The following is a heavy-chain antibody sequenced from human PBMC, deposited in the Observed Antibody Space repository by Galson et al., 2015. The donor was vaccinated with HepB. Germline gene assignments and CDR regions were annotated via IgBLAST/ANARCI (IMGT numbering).Heavy chain of an antibody. D-gene: IGHD1-1*01. Sequence: SLRLSCAATGFTFSSLGMTWGRQAPGKGLECVAAIGVNARRTDYADSVKGRLTISRANSRNMLYLQMNNLRAEETAVYYCAKGTTDVDYWGQGTLVTVSS. J-gene: IGHJ4*02. V-gene: IGHV3-23*01. CDR2: IGVNARRT. CDR1: GFTFSSLG. CDR3: AKGTTDVDY.